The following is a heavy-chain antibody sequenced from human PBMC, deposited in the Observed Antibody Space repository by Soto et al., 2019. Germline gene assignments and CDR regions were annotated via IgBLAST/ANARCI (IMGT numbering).Heavy chain of an antibody. CDR1: GYSFTTYW. V-gene: IGHV5-51*01. CDR2: IYPGDSDA. CDR3: ARGNGDGHDYYYGMDV. D-gene: IGHD2-8*01. J-gene: IGHJ6*02. Sequence: GDSLKISCKGSGYSFTTYWLAWVRQMPGKGLEWMGIIYPGDSDARYSPSFQGQVTFSADKSITTAYLQWTSLKASETAMYYCARGNGDGHDYYYGMDVWGQGTTVTVS.